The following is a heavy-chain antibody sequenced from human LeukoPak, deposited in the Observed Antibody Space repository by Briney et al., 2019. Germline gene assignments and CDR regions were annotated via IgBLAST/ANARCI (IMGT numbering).Heavy chain of an antibody. CDR1: GFTFSSYA. CDR3: AKEKYYDILTGYSPFDY. CDR2: ISSSGGST. D-gene: IGHD3-9*01. J-gene: IGHJ4*02. V-gene: IGHV3-23*01. Sequence: GGSLRLSCAASGFTFSSYAMSWVRQAPGKGLEWVSAISSSGGSTYYADSVKGRFTISRDNSKNTLYLQMNSLRAEDTAVYYCAKEKYYDILTGYSPFDYWGQGTLVTVSS.